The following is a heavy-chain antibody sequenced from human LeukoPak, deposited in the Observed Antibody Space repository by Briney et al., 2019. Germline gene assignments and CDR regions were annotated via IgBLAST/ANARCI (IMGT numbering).Heavy chain of an antibody. Sequence: GGSLRLSCAASGFTFSSYAMSWVRQAPGKGLERVSAISGSGGSTYYADSVKGRFTISRDNSKNTLYLQMNSLRAEDTAVYYCAKRIAAGKNFDYWGQGTLVTVSS. CDR2: ISGSGGST. CDR1: GFTFSSYA. J-gene: IGHJ4*02. CDR3: AKRIAAGKNFDY. V-gene: IGHV3-23*01. D-gene: IGHD6-13*01.